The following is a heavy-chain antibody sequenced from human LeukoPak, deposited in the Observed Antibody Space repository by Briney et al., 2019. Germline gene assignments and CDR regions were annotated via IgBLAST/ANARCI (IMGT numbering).Heavy chain of an antibody. CDR3: VTIKRGNIYGYFDF. CDR1: GVSMSSHY. Sequence: SETLSLTCTVSGVSMSSHYWSWIRQPPGKRLEWIAYMYDSWSTKDNPSLKSRVTLSADTSNNQFSLRLSSVTAADTAVYYCVTIKRGNIYGYFDFWGQGILVTVSS. D-gene: IGHD5-18*01. CDR2: MYDSWST. J-gene: IGHJ4*02. V-gene: IGHV4-59*11.